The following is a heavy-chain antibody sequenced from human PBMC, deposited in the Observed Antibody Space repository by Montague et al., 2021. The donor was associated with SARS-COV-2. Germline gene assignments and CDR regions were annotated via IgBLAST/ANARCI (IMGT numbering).Heavy chain of an antibody. CDR2: IKPDESEK. CDR3: AKNGGAHGLDV. D-gene: IGHD4-23*01. J-gene: IGHJ6*02. CDR1: GFTFSNIW. V-gene: IGHV3-7*01. Sequence: SLRLSCAAPGFTFSNIWMSWVRQAPGKGLEWVANIKPDESEKNYXDPVKGRFSISRDNAKNSLYLQMDNLRAEDTAIYYCAKNGGAHGLDVWGQGTSVSVSS.